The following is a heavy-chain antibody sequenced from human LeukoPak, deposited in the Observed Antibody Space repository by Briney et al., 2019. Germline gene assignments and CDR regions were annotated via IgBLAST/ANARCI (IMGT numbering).Heavy chain of an antibody. CDR1: GFSFSDYA. J-gene: IGHJ4*02. Sequence: GGPLRLSCAASGFSFSDYAMHWVRQAPGKGLEWVAIISFDGSTTHYSNSVKGRFTLSRDNSRNTVYLQMNSLRPEDTAVYFCARGHGSGSFLIDYWGQGTLVTVSS. CDR3: ARGHGSGSFLIDY. V-gene: IGHV3-30-3*01. D-gene: IGHD3-10*01. CDR2: ISFDGSTT.